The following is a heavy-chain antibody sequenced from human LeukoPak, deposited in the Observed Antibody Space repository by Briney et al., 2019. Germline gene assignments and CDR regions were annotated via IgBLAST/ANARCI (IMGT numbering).Heavy chain of an antibody. CDR2: IYYSGST. J-gene: IGHJ3*02. CDR1: GFTFSDYY. V-gene: IGHV4-39*07. D-gene: IGHD5-12*01. CDR3: ARVYGAGYDFRGAFDI. Sequence: GSLRLSCAASGFTFSDYYMSWIRQPPGKGLEWIGSIYYSGSTYYNPSLKSRVTISVDTSKNQFSLKLSSVTAADTAVYYCARVYGAGYDFRGAFDIWGQGTMVTVSS.